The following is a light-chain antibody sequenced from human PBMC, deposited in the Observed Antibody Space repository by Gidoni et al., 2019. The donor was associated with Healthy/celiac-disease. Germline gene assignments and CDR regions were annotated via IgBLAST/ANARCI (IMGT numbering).Light chain of an antibody. CDR1: PSVSTSY. CDR3: QQYGSSLYT. V-gene: IGKV3-20*01. J-gene: IGKJ2*01. Sequence: IVLTQYPGTLSLSPGERATLSCRASPSVSTSYLAWYQQKPGQAPRLLIYGAASRATGIPDRFSGSGSGTDFTLTSSRLEPEDFAVYYCQQYGSSLYTFXXXTKLEIK. CDR2: GAA.